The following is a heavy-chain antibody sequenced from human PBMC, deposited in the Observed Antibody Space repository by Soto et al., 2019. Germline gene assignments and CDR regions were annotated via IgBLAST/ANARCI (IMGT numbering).Heavy chain of an antibody. CDR3: ASSGGPEGDWFDP. V-gene: IGHV4-31*03. Sequence: QVQLQESGPGLVKPSQTLSLTCTVSGGPIRRRGYYWSWIRHRPGEGLEWIGFFYYSGITDYNPSFRRRGTRSADTSSNQVFLNMYSVTAADTAVYYCASSGGPEGDWFDPWGQGTLVTVSS. CDR2: FYYSGIT. CDR1: GGPIRRRGYY. J-gene: IGHJ5*02. D-gene: IGHD2-15*01.